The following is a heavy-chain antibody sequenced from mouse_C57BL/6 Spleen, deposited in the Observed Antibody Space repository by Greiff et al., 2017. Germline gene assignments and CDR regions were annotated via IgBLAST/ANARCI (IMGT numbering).Heavy chain of an antibody. CDR2: IHPNSGST. V-gene: IGHV1-64*01. CDR3: AGDYDGFAY. CDR1: GYTFTSYW. Sequence: QVQLQQPGAELVKPGASVKLSCKASGYTFTSYWMHWVKQRPGQGLEWIGMIHPNSGSTNYNEKFKSKATLTVDKSSSTAYMQLRSLTSEDSAVYYCAGDYDGFAYWGQGTLVTVSA. J-gene: IGHJ3*01. D-gene: IGHD2-4*01.